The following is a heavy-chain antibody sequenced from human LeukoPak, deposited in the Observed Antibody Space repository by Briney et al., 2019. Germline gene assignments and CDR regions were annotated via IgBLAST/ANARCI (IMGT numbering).Heavy chain of an antibody. CDR1: GFTFSSYE. CDR3: ARSSWGSYYPLFDY. J-gene: IGHJ4*02. V-gene: IGHV3-48*03. Sequence: GGSLRLSCAASGFTFSSYEMNWVRQAPGKGLEWVSYISRSGSTRYYADSVKGRFTISRDNAKNSLFLQMNSLRAEDTAVYYCARSSWGSYYPLFDYWGQGTLVTVSS. CDR2: ISRSGSTR. D-gene: IGHD3-10*01.